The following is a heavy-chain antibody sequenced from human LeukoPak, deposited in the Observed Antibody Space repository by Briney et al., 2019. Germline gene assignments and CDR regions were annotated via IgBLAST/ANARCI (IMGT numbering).Heavy chain of an antibody. D-gene: IGHD1-26*01. CDR2: INWNCGTK. Sequence: RGSLRLSPAASLVTSVVFAASSGRQAPGKGLEWVSGINWNCGTKHYADSMKGRFTISRDNAKNSLYLQMDSLRVKDMCLLYCARVVSGSYYSFMFEYGGLGTLVTVSS. J-gene: IGHJ4*02. V-gene: IGHV3-20*03. CDR1: LVTSVVFA. CDR3: ARVVSGSYYSFMFEY.